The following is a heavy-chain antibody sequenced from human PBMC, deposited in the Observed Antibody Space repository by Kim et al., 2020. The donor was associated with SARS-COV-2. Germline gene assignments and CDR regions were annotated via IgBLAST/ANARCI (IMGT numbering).Heavy chain of an antibody. CDR3: ARQGTSNNLPDY. V-gene: IGHV1-69*13. D-gene: IGHD2-2*01. J-gene: IGHJ4*02. Sequence: SVKVSCKASGGTFNNYAMNWLRQAPGQGLEWMGGIIPMFGAANYAQRFQGRVTITADESTNTAYMGLSSLRSEDTAVYYCARQGTSNNLPDYWGQGTLV. CDR1: GGTFNNYA. CDR2: IIPMFGAA.